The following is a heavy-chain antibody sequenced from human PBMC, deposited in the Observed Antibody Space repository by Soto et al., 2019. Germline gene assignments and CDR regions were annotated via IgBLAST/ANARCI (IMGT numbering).Heavy chain of an antibody. D-gene: IGHD3-22*01. V-gene: IGHV1-58*02. CDR2: IVVGSGNT. J-gene: IGHJ4*02. CDR1: GFTFTSSA. Sequence: SVKVSCKASGFTFTSSAMQWVRQARGQRLEWIGWIVVGSGNTNYAQKFQEGVTITRDMSTSTAYMELSSLRSEDTAVYYCAADYYDSRTFDYWGQGTLVTVSS. CDR3: AADYYDSRTFDY.